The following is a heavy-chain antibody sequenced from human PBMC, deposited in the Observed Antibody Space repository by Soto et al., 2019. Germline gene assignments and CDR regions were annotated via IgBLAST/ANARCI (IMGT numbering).Heavy chain of an antibody. CDR1: GGSISSYY. Sequence: TVSGGSISSYYWSWIRQPPGKGLEWIGYIYYSGSTNYNPSLKSRVTISVDTSKNQFSLKLSSVTAADTAVYYCARDKYSGSYHVGYDAFDIWGQGTMVIVSS. D-gene: IGHD1-26*01. V-gene: IGHV4-59*01. CDR3: ARDKYSGSYHVGYDAFDI. CDR2: IYYSGST. J-gene: IGHJ3*02.